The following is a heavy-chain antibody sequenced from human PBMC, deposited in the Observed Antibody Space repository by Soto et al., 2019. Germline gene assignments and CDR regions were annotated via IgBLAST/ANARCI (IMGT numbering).Heavy chain of an antibody. CDR3: AKGWEVIMGAHY. Sequence: VQLVQSGAEVKKPGASVKVSCKASGYTFTGYFIHWVRQAPGQGLEWMGWINPRSGDTNYAQNFQGRVTMTRDTSITTAYMELSTLRSDDTAVYYCAKGWEVIMGAHYWGQGTLITVSS. J-gene: IGHJ4*02. D-gene: IGHD1-26*01. CDR2: INPRSGDT. CDR1: GYTFTGYF. V-gene: IGHV1-2*02.